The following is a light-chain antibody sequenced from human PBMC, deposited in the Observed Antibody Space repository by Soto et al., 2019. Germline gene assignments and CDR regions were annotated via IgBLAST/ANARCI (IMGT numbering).Light chain of an antibody. J-gene: IGLJ1*01. CDR3: SSFAGSNTFV. CDR1: SSDVGRYNY. Sequence: QSVLTQPPSASGSPGQSVTISCTGTSSDVGRYNYVSWYQQHPGKAPKLMIYEVNKRPSGVPDRFSGSKSGNTASLTVSGLQAEDEADYFCSSFAGSNTFVFGSGTKVTVL. V-gene: IGLV2-8*01. CDR2: EVN.